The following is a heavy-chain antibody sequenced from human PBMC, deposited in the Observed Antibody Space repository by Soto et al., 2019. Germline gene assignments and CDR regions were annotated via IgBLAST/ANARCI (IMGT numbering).Heavy chain of an antibody. CDR1: GFTFSSYA. CDR2: ISYDGSNK. J-gene: IGHJ4*02. D-gene: IGHD6-19*01. Sequence: QVQLVESGGGVVQPGRSLRLSCAASGFTFSSYAMHWVRLAPGKGLEWVAVISYDGSNKYYADSVKGRFTISRDNSKNTLYLQMNSLRAEDTAVYYCARDPYSSGWYIEYYFDHWGQGTLVTVSS. CDR3: ARDPYSSGWYIEYYFDH. V-gene: IGHV3-30-3*01.